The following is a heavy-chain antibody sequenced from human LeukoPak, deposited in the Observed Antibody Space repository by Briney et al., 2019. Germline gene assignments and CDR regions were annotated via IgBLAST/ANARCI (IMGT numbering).Heavy chain of an antibody. CDR2: ISSSGNTK. CDR1: GFTFNNYA. J-gene: IGHJ6*02. V-gene: IGHV3-48*04. D-gene: IGHD3-3*01. CDR3: AREVTIFGVVLSGYYGLDV. Sequence: GGSLRLSCAASGFTFNNYAMNWVRQAPGKGLEWVSFISSSGNTKYYTDSVKGRFTISRDNAKNSLYLQMNSLRAEDTAVYYCAREVTIFGVVLSGYYGLDVWGQGTTVTVSS.